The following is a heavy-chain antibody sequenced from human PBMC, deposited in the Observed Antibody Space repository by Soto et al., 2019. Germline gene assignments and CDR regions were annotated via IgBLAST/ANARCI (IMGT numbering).Heavy chain of an antibody. CDR3: ARLSLYYYDSSGYYYAEY. Sequence: GGSLRLSCAASGFTFSSYWMSWVRQAPGKGLEWVANIKQDGSEKYYVDSVKGRFTISRDNAKNSLYLQMNSLRAEDTAVYYCARLSLYYYDSSGYYYAEYWGQGTLVTVSS. J-gene: IGHJ4*02. CDR1: GFTFSSYW. CDR2: IKQDGSEK. D-gene: IGHD3-22*01. V-gene: IGHV3-7*01.